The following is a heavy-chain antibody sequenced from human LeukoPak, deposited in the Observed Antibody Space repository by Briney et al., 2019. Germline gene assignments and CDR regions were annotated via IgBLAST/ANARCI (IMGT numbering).Heavy chain of an antibody. D-gene: IGHD4-17*01. CDR1: GGSFSSSP. J-gene: IGHJ4*02. Sequence: SVKVSCKASGGSFSSSPISWVRQAPGQGLEWMGGIIPIFGTTNYAQKFQGRVTVTADKSTGAAYMELSSLRSDDTAVYYCARERHEYGAFDYWGQGTLVTVSS. CDR2: IIPIFGTT. CDR3: ARERHEYGAFDY. V-gene: IGHV1-69*06.